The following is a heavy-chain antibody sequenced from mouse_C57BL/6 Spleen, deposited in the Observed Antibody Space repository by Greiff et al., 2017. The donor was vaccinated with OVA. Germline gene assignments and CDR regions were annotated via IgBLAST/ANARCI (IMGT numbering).Heavy chain of an antibody. V-gene: IGHV1-64*01. J-gene: IGHJ2*01. D-gene: IGHD4-1*01. CDR1: GYTFTSYW. Sequence: QVHVKQPGAELVKPGASVKLSCKASGYTFTSYWMHWVKQRPGQGLEWIGMIHPNSGSTNYNEKFKSKATLTVDKSSSTAYMQLSSLTSEDSAVYYCARAGDFDYWGQGTTLTVSS. CDR2: IHPNSGST. CDR3: ARAGDFDY.